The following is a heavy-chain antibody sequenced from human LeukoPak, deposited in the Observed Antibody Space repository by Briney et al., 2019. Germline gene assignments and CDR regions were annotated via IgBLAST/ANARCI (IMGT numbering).Heavy chain of an antibody. CDR2: ISSSSSTI. V-gene: IGHV3-48*01. Sequence: PGGSLRLSCAASGFTFSSYSMNWVRQAPGKGLEWVSYISSSSSTIYYADSVKGRFTISRDNAKNSLYLQMNSLRAEDTAVYYCARGLPAHYWGQGTLVTVSS. J-gene: IGHJ4*02. CDR3: ARGLPAHY. CDR1: GFTFSSYS. D-gene: IGHD3-10*01.